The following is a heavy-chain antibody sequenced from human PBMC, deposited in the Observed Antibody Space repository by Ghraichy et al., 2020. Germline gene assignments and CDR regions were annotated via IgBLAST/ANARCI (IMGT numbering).Heavy chain of an antibody. J-gene: IGHJ6*02. Sequence: ASVKVSCKASGYTFTSYYMHWVRQAPGQGLEWMGIINPSGGSTSYAQKFQGRVTMTRDTSTSTVYMELSSLRSEDTAVYYCSRGYCSSTSCPGYGMDVWGQGTTVTVSS. D-gene: IGHD2-2*01. CDR2: INPSGGST. CDR1: GYTFTSYY. V-gene: IGHV1-46*01. CDR3: SRGYCSSTSCPGYGMDV.